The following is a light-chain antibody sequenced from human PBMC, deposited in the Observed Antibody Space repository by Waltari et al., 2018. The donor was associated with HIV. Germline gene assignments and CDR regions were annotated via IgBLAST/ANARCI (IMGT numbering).Light chain of an antibody. CDR1: QTVTNK. Sequence: DIQTAQSPSLLSASVGDSVSITCRASQTVTNKVNWYQQKPGKAPQVLIYDASTLQSGVPSRFRGGGSGTDFTLTITSLQLDDFATYFCQQSYSSPLTFGPGTKVDIK. J-gene: IGKJ3*01. CDR3: QQSYSSPLT. CDR2: DAS. V-gene: IGKV1-39*01.